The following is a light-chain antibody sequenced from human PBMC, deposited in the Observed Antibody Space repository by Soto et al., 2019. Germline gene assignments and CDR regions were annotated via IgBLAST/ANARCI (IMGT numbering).Light chain of an antibody. Sequence: EIFVDQFPLSPPRPPWEPAPLSRKSRSSPLNSNGYQCLDWYLQKPGQSPQLLIYLGSNRASGVPDRFSGSGSGTDFTLIISRVEAEDVGVYYCMHHLEPPITFGQGTRLEIK. CDR2: LGS. V-gene: IGKV2-28*01. CDR1: SSPLNSNGYQC. J-gene: IGKJ5*01. CDR3: MHHLEPPIT.